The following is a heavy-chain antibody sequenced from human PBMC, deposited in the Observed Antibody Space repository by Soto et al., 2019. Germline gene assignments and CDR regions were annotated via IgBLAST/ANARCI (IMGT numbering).Heavy chain of an antibody. CDR3: ARAHYSYGYLFDY. D-gene: IGHD5-18*01. V-gene: IGHV3-48*02. J-gene: IGHJ4*02. CDR1: GFTFSSYS. CDR2: ITSSSNTI. Sequence: GGSLRLSCAASGFTFSSYSMNWVRQAPGKGLEWVSYITSSSNTIYYADSVKGRFTISRDNAKNSLYLQMNSLRDEDTAVYYCARAHYSYGYLFDYWGQGTLVTV.